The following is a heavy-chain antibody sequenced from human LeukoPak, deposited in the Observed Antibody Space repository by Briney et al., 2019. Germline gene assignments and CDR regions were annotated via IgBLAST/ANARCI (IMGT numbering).Heavy chain of an antibody. J-gene: IGHJ5*02. CDR2: ISWNSVTL. V-gene: IGHV3-9*01. D-gene: IGHD3-10*01. CDR1: GFTFSSYG. CDR3: VKDHSPYYYGSGSYFA. Sequence: GGSLRLSCAASGFTFSSYGMHWVRQAPGKGLEWVSGISWNSVTLGYADSAKGRFTISRDNAKTSLYLQMNSLRPEDTALYFCVKDHSPYYYGSGSYFAWGQGTLVTVSS.